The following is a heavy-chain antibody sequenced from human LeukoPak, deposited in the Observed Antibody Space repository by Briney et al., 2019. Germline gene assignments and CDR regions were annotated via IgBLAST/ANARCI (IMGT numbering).Heavy chain of an antibody. CDR3: ASLRSIAARRFHYYYYMDV. CDR2: INHSGST. V-gene: IGHV4-34*01. D-gene: IGHD6-6*01. Sequence: PSETLSLTCAVYGGSFSGYYWSWIRQPPGKGLEWIGEINHSGSTNYNPSLKSRVTISVDTSKNQFSPKLSSVTAADTAVYYCASLRSIAARRFHYYYYMDVWGKGTTVTVSS. J-gene: IGHJ6*03. CDR1: GGSFSGYY.